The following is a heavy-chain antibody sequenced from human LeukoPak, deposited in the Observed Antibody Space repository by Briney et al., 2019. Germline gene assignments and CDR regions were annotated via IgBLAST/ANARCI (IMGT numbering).Heavy chain of an antibody. D-gene: IGHD6-19*01. Sequence: GESLKISCWGSGYSFTSYWIGWGRHMAGKGLEWMGIIYPGDSDTRYSPSFQGQVTISADKSISTAYLQWSSLKASGTAMYYCARQWWSSGSIYFDYWGQGTLVTVSS. CDR3: ARQWWSSGSIYFDY. CDR1: GYSFTSYW. V-gene: IGHV5-51*01. CDR2: IYPGDSDT. J-gene: IGHJ4*02.